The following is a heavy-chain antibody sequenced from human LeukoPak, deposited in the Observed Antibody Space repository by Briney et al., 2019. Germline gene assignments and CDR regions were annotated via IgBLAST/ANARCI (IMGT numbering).Heavy chain of an antibody. D-gene: IGHD3-10*01. CDR1: GYTFNIYG. Sequence: ASVKVSCTASGYTFNIYGISWVRQAPGQGLEWMGSISPYNGNTNYAQKLQGRVTMTTDTSTSTAYMDLRSLRSDDTALYYCATSITMVRGVIISGDWFDPWGQGTLVTVSS. CDR3: ATSITMVRGVIISGDWFDP. CDR2: ISPYNGNT. J-gene: IGHJ5*02. V-gene: IGHV1-18*01.